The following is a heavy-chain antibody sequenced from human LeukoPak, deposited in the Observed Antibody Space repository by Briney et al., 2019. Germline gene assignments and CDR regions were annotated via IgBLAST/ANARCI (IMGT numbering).Heavy chain of an antibody. J-gene: IGHJ4*02. V-gene: IGHV4-30-4*01. CDR3: ARHRAYSSSSPFDY. Sequence: SETLSLTYTVSGGSISSGDYYWSWIRQPPGKGLEWIGYIYYSGSTYYNPSLKSRVTISVDTSKNQFSLRLSSVTAADTAVYYCARHRAYSSSSPFDYWGQGTLVTVSS. D-gene: IGHD6-6*01. CDR2: IYYSGST. CDR1: GGSISSGDYY.